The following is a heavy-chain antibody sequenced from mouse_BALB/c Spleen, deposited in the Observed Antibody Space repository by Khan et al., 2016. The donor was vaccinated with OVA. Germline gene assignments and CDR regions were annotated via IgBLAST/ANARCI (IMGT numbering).Heavy chain of an antibody. CDR2: ISYSGVT. J-gene: IGHJ2*01. V-gene: IGHV3-2*02. CDR1: GYSITSGYA. D-gene: IGHD1-1*01. Sequence: VQLQESGPGLVKPSQSLSLTCTVTGYSITSGYAWNWIRQFPGNKLEWMGYISYSGVTIYTPSLKSRISITRDTSKNQFFLQLNSVTTEDTATYYCARGNYYGYYFDYWGQGTTLTVSS. CDR3: ARGNYYGYYFDY.